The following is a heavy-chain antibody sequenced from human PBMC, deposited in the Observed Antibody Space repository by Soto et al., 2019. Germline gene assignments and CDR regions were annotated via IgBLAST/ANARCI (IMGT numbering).Heavy chain of an antibody. Sequence: PSETLSLTCAVYGGSFSGYYWSWIRQPPGKGPEWIGEINHSGSTNYNPSLKSRVTISVDTSKNQFSLKLSSVTAADTAVYYCARRRYYGSGSYYYPYYYMDVWGKGTTVTVSS. CDR2: INHSGST. J-gene: IGHJ6*03. CDR1: GGSFSGYY. D-gene: IGHD3-10*01. V-gene: IGHV4-34*01. CDR3: ARRRYYGSGSYYYPYYYMDV.